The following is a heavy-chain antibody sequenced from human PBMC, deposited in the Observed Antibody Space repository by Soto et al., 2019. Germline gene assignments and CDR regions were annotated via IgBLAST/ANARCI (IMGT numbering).Heavy chain of an antibody. CDR1: GFTFSSYS. V-gene: IGHV3-21*01. Sequence: EVQLVESGGGLVKPGGSLRLSCAASGFTFSSYSMNWVRQAPGKGLEWVSSISSSSSYIYYADSVKGRFTISRDNDKNTLYLQMDTLRAEHTAVYYCGRTSGYDSSDAFDSWRPGTMVTVSS. J-gene: IGHJ3*02. CDR2: ISSSSSYI. D-gene: IGHD5-12*01. CDR3: GRTSGYDSSDAFDS.